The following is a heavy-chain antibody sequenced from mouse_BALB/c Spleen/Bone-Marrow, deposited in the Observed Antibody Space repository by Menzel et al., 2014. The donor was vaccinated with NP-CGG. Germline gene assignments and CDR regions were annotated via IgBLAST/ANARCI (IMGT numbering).Heavy chain of an antibody. CDR1: GFNIKDTY. Sequence: VKLQESGAELVKPGASVKLSCTASGFNIKDTYMHWVKQRPEQGLEWIGRIDPANGNTKYDPKFQGKATITADTSSNTAYLQLSSLTSEDTAVYYCVSYYYGNYFDSWGQGTTLTVSS. CDR3: VSYYYGNYFDS. J-gene: IGHJ2*01. V-gene: IGHV14-3*02. D-gene: IGHD1-1*01. CDR2: IDPANGNT.